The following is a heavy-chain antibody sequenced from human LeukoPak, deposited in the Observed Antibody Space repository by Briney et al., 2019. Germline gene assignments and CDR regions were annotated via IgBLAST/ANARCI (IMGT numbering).Heavy chain of an antibody. J-gene: IGHJ6*03. CDR3: AREDSSSWFLGRDNFYYYMDX. CDR1: GFTFSNYG. V-gene: IGHV3-30*03. CDR2: ISYDGSNK. D-gene: IGHD6-13*01. Sequence: GGSLRLSCAASGFTFSNYGMHWVRQAPGEGLEWVAVISYDGSNKYYVDSVKGRFTISRDNAKNSLYLQMNSLRAEDTAVYYCAREDSSSWFLGRDNFYYYMDXXXKGTTVTVSS.